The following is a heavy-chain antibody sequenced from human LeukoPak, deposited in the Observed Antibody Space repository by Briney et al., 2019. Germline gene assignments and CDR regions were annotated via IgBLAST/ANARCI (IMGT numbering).Heavy chain of an antibody. Sequence: PGGSLRLSCAASGFTFSSYGTHWVRQAPGKGLEWVAVIWYDGSNKYYADSVKGRFTISRDNSKNTLYLQMNSLRAEDTAVYYCARVPYCSSTSCYTYFDYWGQGTLVTVSS. D-gene: IGHD2-2*02. CDR3: ARVPYCSSTSCYTYFDY. J-gene: IGHJ4*02. CDR2: IWYDGSNK. V-gene: IGHV3-33*01. CDR1: GFTFSSYG.